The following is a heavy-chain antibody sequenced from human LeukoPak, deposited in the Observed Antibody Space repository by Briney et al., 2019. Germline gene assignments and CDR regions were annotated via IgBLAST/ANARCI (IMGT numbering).Heavy chain of an antibody. V-gene: IGHV3-7*01. D-gene: IGHD1-26*01. J-gene: IGHJ4*02. CDR3: AKDLFAMTQWEQLGY. CDR2: IEQDGSEK. Sequence: GGSLRLSCAASGFTFSIYWMSWVRQAPGKGLEWVANIEQDGSEKYYVDSVKGRFTISRDNAKNSLYLQMNSLRAEDTAVYYCAKDLFAMTQWEQLGYWGQGTLVTVSS. CDR1: GFTFSIYW.